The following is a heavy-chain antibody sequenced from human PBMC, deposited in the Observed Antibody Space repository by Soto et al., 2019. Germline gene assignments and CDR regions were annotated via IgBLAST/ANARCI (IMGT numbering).Heavy chain of an antibody. Sequence: GASVKVSCKASGYTFTGYYMHWVRQAPGQGLEWMGWINPNSGGTNYAQKFQGWVTMTRDTSISTAYMELSRLRSDDTAVYYCARDGSRNMAIAVAGTPWAFDIWGQGTMVTVSS. CDR3: ARDGSRNMAIAVAGTPWAFDI. CDR2: INPNSGGT. D-gene: IGHD6-19*01. J-gene: IGHJ3*02. CDR1: GYTFTGYY. V-gene: IGHV1-2*04.